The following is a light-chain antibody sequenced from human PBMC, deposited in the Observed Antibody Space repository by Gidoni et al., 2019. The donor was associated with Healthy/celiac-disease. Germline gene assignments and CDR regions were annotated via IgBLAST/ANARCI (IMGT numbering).Light chain of an antibody. V-gene: IGKV3-15*01. CDR3: QQYNNWPLLT. CDR2: GAS. J-gene: IGKJ4*01. CDR1: QSVSSN. Sequence: EIVMTQSPATLSVSPGERATLSCRASQSVSSNLAWYQQKPGQAPRLLIYGASTRATGIPARVSGSGSGTEFTLTISSLQSEDFAVYYCQQYNNWPLLTFXGXTKVEIK.